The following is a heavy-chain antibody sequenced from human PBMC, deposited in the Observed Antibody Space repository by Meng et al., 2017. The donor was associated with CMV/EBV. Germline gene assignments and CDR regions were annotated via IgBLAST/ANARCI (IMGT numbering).Heavy chain of an antibody. D-gene: IGHD2-2*01. CDR2: IWHDGSNK. CDR1: GFTFSSYG. J-gene: IGHJ6*02. V-gene: IGHV3-33*06. CDR3: AKTGAYCSSTSCLSGMDV. Sequence: GGSLRLSCAASGFTFSSYGMRWVRQAPGKGLEWVAVIWHDGSNKYYADSVKGRFTISRDNSKNTLYLQMNSLRAEDTAVYYCAKTGAYCSSTSCLSGMDVWGQGTTVTVSS.